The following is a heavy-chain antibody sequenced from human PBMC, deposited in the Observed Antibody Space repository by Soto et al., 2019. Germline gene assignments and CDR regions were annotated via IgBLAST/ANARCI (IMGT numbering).Heavy chain of an antibody. CDR1: GSSFAGYW. J-gene: IGHJ4*02. CDR3: ARQIYDSDTGPNFQYYFDS. V-gene: IGHV5-10-1*01. Sequence: PGESLKISCKGSGSSFAGYWITWVRQKPGKGLEWMGRIDPSDSQTYYSPSFRGHVTISVTKSITTVFLQWSSLRASDTAMYFCARQIYDSDTGPNFQYYFDSWGQGTPVTV. D-gene: IGHD3-22*01. CDR2: IDPSDSQT.